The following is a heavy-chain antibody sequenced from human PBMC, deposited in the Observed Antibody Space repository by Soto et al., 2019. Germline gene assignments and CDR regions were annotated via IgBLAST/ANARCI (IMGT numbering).Heavy chain of an antibody. J-gene: IGHJ4*02. CDR2: IYYSGGT. CDR1: GGSISSGDYY. V-gene: IGHV4-31*03. CDR3: ARDPLGTGYFDY. D-gene: IGHD1-26*01. Sequence: SETLSLTCSVSGGSISSGDYYWSWIRQHPGKGLEWIGYIYYSGGTYYNPSLKSRISISVDTSKNQFSLKLSSVTAADTAVYYCARDPLGTGYFDYWGQGTLVTVSS.